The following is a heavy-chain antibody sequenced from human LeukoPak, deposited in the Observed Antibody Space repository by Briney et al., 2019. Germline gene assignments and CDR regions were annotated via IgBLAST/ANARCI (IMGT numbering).Heavy chain of an antibody. D-gene: IGHD4-11*01. Sequence: ESGGSLRLSCAASGFTVSSKYMSWVRQAPGKGLEWVSVIYTGGSTYYADSVKGRFTISRDNSKNTLYLQMNSLRAEDTALYYCATDTVTTLIGFFGYWGQGTLVTVSS. V-gene: IGHV3-53*01. CDR1: GFTVSSKY. CDR3: ATDTVTTLIGFFGY. CDR2: IYTGGST. J-gene: IGHJ4*02.